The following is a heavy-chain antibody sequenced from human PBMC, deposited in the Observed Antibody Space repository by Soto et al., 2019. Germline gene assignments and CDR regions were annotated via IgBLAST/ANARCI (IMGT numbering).Heavy chain of an antibody. CDR1: GFTFSSYG. CDR2: IWYDGSNK. V-gene: IGHV3-33*01. D-gene: IGHD6-13*01. J-gene: IGHJ5*02. Sequence: GGSLRLSCAASGFTFSSYGMHWVRQAPGKGLEWVAVIWYDGSNKYYADSVKGRFTISRDNSKNTLYLQMNSLRAEDTAVYYWARDRGHSSWYHWFDPWGQGTLVTVSS. CDR3: ARDRGHSSWYHWFDP.